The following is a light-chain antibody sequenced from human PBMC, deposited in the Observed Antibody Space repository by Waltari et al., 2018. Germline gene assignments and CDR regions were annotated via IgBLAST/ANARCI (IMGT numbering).Light chain of an antibody. CDR2: HAS. CDR1: QSVDNY. Sequence: EIVLTQSPATLSLSPGERATLSCRASQSVDNYLLWYQQKPGQTPRLVRYHASNRATGIPTRFSGSGSGTVFTLTISSLEPEDFAVYYCHQRSNWPITFGQGTRLEIK. CDR3: HQRSNWPIT. J-gene: IGKJ5*01. V-gene: IGKV3-11*01.